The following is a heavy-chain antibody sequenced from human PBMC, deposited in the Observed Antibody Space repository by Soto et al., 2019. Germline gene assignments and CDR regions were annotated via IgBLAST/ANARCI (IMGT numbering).Heavy chain of an antibody. Sequence: QPGGSLRLSCAASGFTFSSYAMTWVRQAPGKGPEWVAGISDSGERTYYVDSVKGRFTISRDNSKNTVFLQMSSLRAEDTAVYYCAKDRTTMIVVVHDSWGQGTLVTV. CDR3: AKDRTTMIVVVHDS. CDR1: GFTFSSYA. J-gene: IGHJ4*02. V-gene: IGHV3-23*01. CDR2: ISDSGERT. D-gene: IGHD3-22*01.